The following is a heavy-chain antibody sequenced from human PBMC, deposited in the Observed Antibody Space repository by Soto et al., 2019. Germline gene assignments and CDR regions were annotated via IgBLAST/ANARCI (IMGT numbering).Heavy chain of an antibody. D-gene: IGHD7-27*01. CDR1: GGSISSSSYY. CDR3: AETGEIDAFDI. J-gene: IGHJ3*02. CDR2: IYYSGST. V-gene: IGHV4-39*07. Sequence: SETLSLTCTVSGGSISSSSYYWGWIRQPPGKGLEWIGSIYYSGSTYYNPSLKSRVTISVDTSKNQFSLKLSSVTAADTAVYYCAETGEIDAFDIWGQGTMVTVSS.